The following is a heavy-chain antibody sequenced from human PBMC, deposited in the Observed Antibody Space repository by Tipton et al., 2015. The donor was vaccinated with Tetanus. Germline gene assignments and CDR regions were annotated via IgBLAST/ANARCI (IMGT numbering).Heavy chain of an antibody. D-gene: IGHD1-14*01. CDR1: GASLRGGDYH. J-gene: IGHJ5*02. CDR3: ARSAENWFDP. V-gene: IGHV4-61*08. CDR2: ISGSGTT. Sequence: GLVKPSETLSLTCTVSGASLRGGDYHWSWIRQPPGKGLEWLAYISGSGTTNSNYFLKSRITMTQDTSRNQFSLKLTSVAAADTAIYYCARSAENWFDPWGQGILVTVSS.